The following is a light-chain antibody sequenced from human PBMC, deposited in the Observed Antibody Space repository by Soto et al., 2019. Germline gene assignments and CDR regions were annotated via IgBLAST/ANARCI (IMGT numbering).Light chain of an antibody. CDR1: SSDVGDNKY. CDR3: SSYTTSSSTLV. V-gene: IGLV2-14*01. J-gene: IGLJ2*01. Sequence: QSALTQPASVSGSPGQSITISCTGTSSDVGDNKYVSWYQQLPGKAPKLMIYEVSNRPSGVSNRFSGSKSGNTASLTISGLQAEDEGDYYCSSYTTSSSTLVFGGGTKLTVL. CDR2: EVS.